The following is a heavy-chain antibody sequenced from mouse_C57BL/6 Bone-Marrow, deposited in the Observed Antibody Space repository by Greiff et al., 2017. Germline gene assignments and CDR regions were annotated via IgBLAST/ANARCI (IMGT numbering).Heavy chain of an antibody. CDR3: AGRGYYDSSYSYFDV. J-gene: IGHJ1*03. CDR1: GYTFTGYY. V-gene: IGHV1-76*01. Sequence: VQLQQSGAELVRPGASVKLSCKASGYTFTGYYINWVKQRPGQGLEWIARIYPGSGNTYYNEKFKGKATLTAEKSSSTAYMQLSSLTSEDSAVFFCAGRGYYDSSYSYFDVWGTGTTVTVSS. D-gene: IGHD1-1*01. CDR2: IYPGSGNT.